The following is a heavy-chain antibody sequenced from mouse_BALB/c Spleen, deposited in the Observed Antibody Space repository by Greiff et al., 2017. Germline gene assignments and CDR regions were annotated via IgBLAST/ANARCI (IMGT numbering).Heavy chain of an antibody. CDR3: ASYYGYLAWFAY. V-gene: IGHV1S135*01. J-gene: IGHJ3*01. D-gene: IGHD1-2*01. CDR2: IDPFNGGT. Sequence: EVKLMESGPELMKPGASVKISCKASGYSFTSYYMHWVKQSHGKSLEWIGYIDPFNGGTSYNQKFKGKATLTVDKSSSTAYMHLSSLTSEDSAVYYCASYYGYLAWFAYWGQGTLVTVSA. CDR1: GYSFTSYY.